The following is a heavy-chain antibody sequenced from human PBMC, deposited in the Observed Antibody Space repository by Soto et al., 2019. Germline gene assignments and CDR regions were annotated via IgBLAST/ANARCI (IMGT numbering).Heavy chain of an antibody. V-gene: IGHV1-2*02. CDR2: INPNGGT. CDR1: GYTLTDNY. CDR3: ARRVVVKAMDV. Sequence: ASVKVSCKASGYTLTDNYMHWVREAPGQGLEWMGWINPNGGTNYAQKFQGRVTMTRDTSISTAYMELTSLRFEDTAVYYCARRVVVKAMDVWGQGTTVTVSS. J-gene: IGHJ6*02. D-gene: IGHD2-2*01.